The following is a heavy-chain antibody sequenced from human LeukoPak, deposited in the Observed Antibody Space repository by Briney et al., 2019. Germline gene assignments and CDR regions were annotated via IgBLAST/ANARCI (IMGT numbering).Heavy chain of an antibody. CDR1: GYTFSGYY. V-gene: IGHV1-2*06. D-gene: IGHD2-15*01. Sequence: ASVKVSCKASGYTFSGYYMHWVRQALGQGLEWMGRINSNTGGTIYAQKFQGRVTMTRDTSISTAYMEVSRLISDDTAVYYCARDDRLRAFDIWGQGTMVLVSS. CDR3: ARDDRLRAFDI. CDR2: INSNTGGT. J-gene: IGHJ3*02.